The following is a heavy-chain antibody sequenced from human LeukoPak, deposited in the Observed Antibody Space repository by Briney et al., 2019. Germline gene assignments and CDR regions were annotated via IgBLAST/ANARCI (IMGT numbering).Heavy chain of an antibody. Sequence: PGGSLRLSCAASGFTFDDYAMHWVRQAPGKGLEWVSGISWNSGSIGYADSVKGRFTISRDNAKNSLYLQMNSLRAEDTAVYYCARDTGGGYSCYDCWGQGTLVTVSS. CDR3: ARDTGGGYSCYDC. CDR2: ISWNSGSI. D-gene: IGHD5-18*01. V-gene: IGHV3-9*01. CDR1: GFTFDDYA. J-gene: IGHJ4*02.